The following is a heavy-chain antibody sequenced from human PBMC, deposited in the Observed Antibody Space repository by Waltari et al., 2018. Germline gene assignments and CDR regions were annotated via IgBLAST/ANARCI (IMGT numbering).Heavy chain of an antibody. Sequence: QVQLVESGGGVVQPGRSLRLSCAASGFTFSSYAMHWVRQAPGKGLEWVAVISYDGSNKYYADSVKGRFTISRDNSKNTLYLQMNSLRAEDTAVYYCARDRNWGYEDYFDYWGQGTLVTVSS. CDR3: ARDRNWGYEDYFDY. J-gene: IGHJ4*02. CDR1: GFTFSSYA. V-gene: IGHV3-30-3*01. D-gene: IGHD7-27*01. CDR2: ISYDGSNK.